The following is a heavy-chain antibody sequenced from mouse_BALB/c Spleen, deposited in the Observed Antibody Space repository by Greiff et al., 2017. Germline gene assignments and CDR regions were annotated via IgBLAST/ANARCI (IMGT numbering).Heavy chain of an antibody. CDR1: GYTFTDYN. CDR2: IYPYNGGT. J-gene: IGHJ4*01. V-gene: IGHV1S29*02. Sequence: VQLKQSGPELVKPGASVKISCKASGYTFTDYNMHWVKQSHGKSLEWIGYIYPYNGGTGYNQKFKSKATLTVDNSSSTAYMELRSLTSEDSAVYYCARGGGKTSYYAMDYWGQGTSVTVSS. D-gene: IGHD2-1*01. CDR3: ARGGGKTSYYAMDY.